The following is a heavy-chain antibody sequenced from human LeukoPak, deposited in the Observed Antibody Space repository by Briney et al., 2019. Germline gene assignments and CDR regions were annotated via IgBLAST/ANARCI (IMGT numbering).Heavy chain of an antibody. Sequence: GGSLRLSCAASGFSFSSYSMSWVRPAPGKGLEWVSAISGSSCNTDYADYVKGRFTIARDNFKKTLYLQMNSLRAEDTAVYYCAKDKRYSSSGYEDAFDIWGQGTMVAVSS. J-gene: IGHJ3*02. CDR1: GFSFSSYS. D-gene: IGHD6-13*01. V-gene: IGHV3-23*01. CDR3: AKDKRYSSSGYEDAFDI. CDR2: ISGSSCNT.